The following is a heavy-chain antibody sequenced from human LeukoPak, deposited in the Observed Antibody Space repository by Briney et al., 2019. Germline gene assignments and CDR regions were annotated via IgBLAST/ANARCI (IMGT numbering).Heavy chain of an antibody. J-gene: IGHJ4*02. CDR1: GFTFSSYA. V-gene: IGHV3-64*01. Sequence: PGGSLRLSCAASGFTFSSYAMHWVRQAPGKGLEYVSAISSNGSSTYYANSVKGRFTISRDNSKNTLYLQMGSLRAEDMAVYYCAREVTGALGYFDYWGQGTLVTVSS. D-gene: IGHD7-27*01. CDR3: AREVTGALGYFDY. CDR2: ISSNGSST.